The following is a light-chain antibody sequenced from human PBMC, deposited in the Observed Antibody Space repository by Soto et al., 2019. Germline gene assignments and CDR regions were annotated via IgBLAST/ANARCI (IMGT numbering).Light chain of an antibody. CDR2: KAS. J-gene: IGKJ3*01. CDR3: QQYNSNSEIS. CDR1: QSIGRW. V-gene: IGKV1-5*03. Sequence: DIQMTQSPSTLSASVGDRVTITCRASQSIGRWLAWYQQKPGKAPKLLIYKASTLESGVPSRFSGSGSGTDFTLTIISLQPDDFATYYCQQYNSNSEISFGPGTKVDIK.